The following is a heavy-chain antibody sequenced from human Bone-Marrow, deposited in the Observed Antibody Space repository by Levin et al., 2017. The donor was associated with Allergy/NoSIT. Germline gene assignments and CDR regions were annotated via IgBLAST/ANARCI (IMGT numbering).Heavy chain of an antibody. J-gene: IGHJ5*02. CDR3: ARADYYDSSGYYVDWFDP. CDR1: GGSISSSNW. Sequence: ASETLSLTCAVSGGSISSSNWWSWVRQPPGKGLEWIGEIYHSGSTNYNPSLKSRVTISVDKSKNQFSLKLSSVTAADTAVYYCARADYYDSSGYYVDWFDPWGQGTLVTVSS. D-gene: IGHD3-22*01. V-gene: IGHV4-4*02. CDR2: IYHSGST.